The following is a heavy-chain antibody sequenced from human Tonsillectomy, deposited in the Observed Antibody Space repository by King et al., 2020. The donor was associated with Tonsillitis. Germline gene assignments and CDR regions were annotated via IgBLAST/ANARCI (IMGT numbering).Heavy chain of an antibody. D-gene: IGHD3-10*01. V-gene: IGHV4-61*02. J-gene: IGHJ6*04. CDR1: GGSINSGNYY. Sequence: VQLQESGPGLERSQPLSLTCTVSGGSINSGNYYWNWVRQPAGKGLEWIGRIYTSGSAYYNPSLKSRVTILLDTPKNRFSLRLTPVTAADTAVYYCARMPGRSGVISPSYLDVWGMGTHGIVSS. CDR3: ARMPGRSGVISPSYLDV. CDR2: IYTSGSA.